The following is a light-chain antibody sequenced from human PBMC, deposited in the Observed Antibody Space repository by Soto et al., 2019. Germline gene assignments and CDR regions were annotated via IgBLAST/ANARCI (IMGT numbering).Light chain of an antibody. V-gene: IGKV1-9*01. J-gene: IGKJ4*01. CDR2: GAS. CDR3: QQLTSYPLS. CDR1: QGISRS. Sequence: DIQLTQSPSFLSASVGDTVTITCRASQGISRSLAWYQQKPGKAPKLLIYGASTLQSDVPSRFSGSGSGTEFTLPINSLQPEDFASYYCQQLTSYPLSFGGGAKVEIK.